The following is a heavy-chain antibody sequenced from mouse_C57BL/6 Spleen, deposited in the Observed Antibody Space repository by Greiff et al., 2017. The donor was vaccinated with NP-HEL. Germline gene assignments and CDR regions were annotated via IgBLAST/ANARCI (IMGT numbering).Heavy chain of an antibody. V-gene: IGHV3-6*01. CDR1: GYSITSGYY. Sequence: EVKLMESGPGLVKPSQSLSLTCSVTGYSITSGYYWNWIRQFPGNKQEWMGYIRYDGNNNYNPTLKNRISITRDTSKNQLFLKLNSVTTEDTATYYCARDPLLAYWGKGTLVTVSA. J-gene: IGHJ3*01. CDR2: IRYDGNN. CDR3: ARDPLLAY.